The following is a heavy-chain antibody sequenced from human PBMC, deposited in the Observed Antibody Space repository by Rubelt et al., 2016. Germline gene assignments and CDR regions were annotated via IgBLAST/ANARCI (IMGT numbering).Heavy chain of an antibody. CDR2: IYYSGST. CDR3: ARGRFFEWLPPDY. J-gene: IGHJ4*02. Sequence: QLQLQESGPGLVKPSETLSLTCTVSGGSISSSSYYWGWSRQPPGKGLEWIGSIYYSGSTYYNPSLKSRVTISVDTSKDQFSLKLSSLTAADPAVYYCARGRFFEWLPPDYWGQGTLVTVSS. CDR1: GGSISSSSYY. V-gene: IGHV4-39*01. D-gene: IGHD3-3*01.